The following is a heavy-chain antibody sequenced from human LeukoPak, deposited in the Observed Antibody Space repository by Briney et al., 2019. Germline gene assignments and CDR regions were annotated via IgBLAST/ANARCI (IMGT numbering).Heavy chain of an antibody. V-gene: IGHV4-34*01. Sequence: PSETLSLTCAVYGGSFSGYYWTWIRQPPGKGLEWIGEINHSGSTNYNPSLKSRVTISVDTSKNQFSLNLSSVTAADTAAYYCARVRSSGWYPFDYWGQGTLVTVSS. CDR1: GGSFSGYY. D-gene: IGHD6-19*01. CDR3: ARVRSSGWYPFDY. CDR2: INHSGST. J-gene: IGHJ4*02.